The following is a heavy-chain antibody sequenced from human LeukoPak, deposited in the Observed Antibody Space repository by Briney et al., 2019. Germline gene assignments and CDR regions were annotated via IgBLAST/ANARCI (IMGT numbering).Heavy chain of an antibody. CDR1: GFTFSIFW. J-gene: IGHJ4*02. CDR2: IKQDGSEQ. V-gene: IGHV3-7*01. D-gene: IGHD1-26*01. CDR3: ARVGGYYFDY. Sequence: PGGSLRLSCAASGFTFSIFWTSCVRQAPGKGREWVANIKQDGSEQYYVDSVKGRFTISRDNAKNSLYLQMNSLRAEDTAVYYCARVGGYYFDYWGQGTLVTVSS.